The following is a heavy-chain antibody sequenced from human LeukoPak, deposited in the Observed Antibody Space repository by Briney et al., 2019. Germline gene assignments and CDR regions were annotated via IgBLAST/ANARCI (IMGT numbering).Heavy chain of an antibody. V-gene: IGHV1-18*01. CDR1: GYTFTSYG. CDR2: ISAYNGNT. Sequence: LVASVKVSCKASGYTFTSYGISWVRQAPGQGLEWMGWISAYNGNTNYAQKLQGRVTMTTDTSTSTAYVELRSLRSDDTAVYYCASMGVEHYYYYYGMDVWGQGTTVTVSS. J-gene: IGHJ6*02. CDR3: ASMGVEHYYYYYGMDV. D-gene: IGHD2/OR15-2a*01.